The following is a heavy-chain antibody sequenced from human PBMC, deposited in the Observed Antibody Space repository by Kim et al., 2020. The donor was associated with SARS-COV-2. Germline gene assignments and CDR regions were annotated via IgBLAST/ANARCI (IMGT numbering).Heavy chain of an antibody. D-gene: IGHD2-2*01. Sequence: GGSLRLSCAASGFTFSSYSMNWVRQAPGKGLEWVSSISSSSSYIYYADSVKGRFTISRDNAKNSLYLQMNSLRAEDTAVYYCARDALDCSSTSCLRYYYYYMDVWGKGTTVTVSS. J-gene: IGHJ6*03. V-gene: IGHV3-21*01. CDR1: GFTFSSYS. CDR2: ISSSSSYI. CDR3: ARDALDCSSTSCLRYYYYYMDV.